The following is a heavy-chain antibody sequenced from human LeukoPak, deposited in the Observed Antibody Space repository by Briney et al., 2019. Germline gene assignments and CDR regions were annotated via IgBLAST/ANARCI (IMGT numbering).Heavy chain of an antibody. Sequence: ASVKVSCKASGYTFTSYYMHWVRQAPGQGLEWMGIINPISGSTTYAQRFQGRVTMTTDTSTSTVYMELSSLRSEDTAVYCCARGHCSGGRCYYYYGMDVWGQGTTVTVSS. CDR2: INPISGST. CDR1: GYTFTSYY. D-gene: IGHD2-15*01. CDR3: ARGHCSGGRCYYYYGMDV. J-gene: IGHJ6*02. V-gene: IGHV1-46*01.